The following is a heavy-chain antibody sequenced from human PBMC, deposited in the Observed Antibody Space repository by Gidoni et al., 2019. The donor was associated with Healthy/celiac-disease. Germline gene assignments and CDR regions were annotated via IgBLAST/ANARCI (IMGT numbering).Heavy chain of an antibody. CDR2: ICTAGDT. J-gene: IGHJ2*01. D-gene: IGHD6-13*01. Sequence: EVQLVESGGGLVQPGGSLRLSCAASGFTFSSYDVHWVRQATGKGLEWVSAICTAGDTYYPGSVKGRFTISRENAKNSLYLQMNSLRAGDTAVYYCARVAAAGQNWYFDLWGRGTLVTVSS. CDR1: GFTFSSYD. V-gene: IGHV3-13*01. CDR3: ARVAAAGQNWYFDL.